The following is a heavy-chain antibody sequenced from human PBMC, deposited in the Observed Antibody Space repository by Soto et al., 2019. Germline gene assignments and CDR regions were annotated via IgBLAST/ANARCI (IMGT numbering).Heavy chain of an antibody. CDR2: IVVGSGNT. D-gene: IGHD2-2*01. CDR1: GFTFTSSA. Sequence: SVKVSCKASGFTFTSSAMQWVRQARGQRLERIGWIVVGSGNTNYAQKFQERVTITRDKSTSTAYMELSSLRSEDTAVYYCARAARVVPAAIWDYYYGMDVWGQGTTVTVSS. CDR3: ARAARVVPAAIWDYYYGMDV. V-gene: IGHV1-58*02. J-gene: IGHJ6*02.